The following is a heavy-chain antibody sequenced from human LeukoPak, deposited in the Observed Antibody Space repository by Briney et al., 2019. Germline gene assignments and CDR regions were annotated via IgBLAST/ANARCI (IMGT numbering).Heavy chain of an antibody. D-gene: IGHD3-22*01. J-gene: IGHJ4*02. CDR3: ARSRSGYYEDY. Sequence: GGSLRLSCAASGFTFSNFWMSWVRQAPGKGLEWVANIKEDGSEKYYVESVTGRFTISRDNAKNSLSLQVNSLRAEDTAVYFCARSRSGYYEDYWGRGTLVTVSS. V-gene: IGHV3-7*01. CDR1: GFTFSNFW. CDR2: IKEDGSEK.